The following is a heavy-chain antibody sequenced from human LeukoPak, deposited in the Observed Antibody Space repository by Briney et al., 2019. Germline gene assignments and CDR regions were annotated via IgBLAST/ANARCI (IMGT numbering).Heavy chain of an antibody. D-gene: IGHD6-13*01. CDR1: GFTFSDYY. Sequence: GGSLRLSCAASGFTFSDYYMSWIRQAPGKGLEWISYISNSGSTIYYADSVKGRFTISRDNSNNTLYLLMNSLRPEDTAVYYCAKIIVAAGPFDYWGQGTLVTVSS. CDR2: ISNSGSTI. J-gene: IGHJ4*02. CDR3: AKIIVAAGPFDY. V-gene: IGHV3-11*04.